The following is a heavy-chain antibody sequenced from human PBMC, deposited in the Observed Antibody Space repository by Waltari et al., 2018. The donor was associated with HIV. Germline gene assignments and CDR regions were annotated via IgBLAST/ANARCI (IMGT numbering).Heavy chain of an antibody. CDR2: ISYDASDQ. D-gene: IGHD5-18*01. Sequence: QLVESGGGVVQPGRSLRLTCAASGFIFSDYCLHWVRQAPGKGLEWLTFISYDASDQYYAKSVKGRFTISRDNSKKTVFLEMNNLKIEDTAIYFCAKAPTTSTALVQGSWGQGTLVIVSS. CDR3: AKAPTTSTALVQGS. CDR1: GFIFSDYC. J-gene: IGHJ5*02. V-gene: IGHV3-30*18.